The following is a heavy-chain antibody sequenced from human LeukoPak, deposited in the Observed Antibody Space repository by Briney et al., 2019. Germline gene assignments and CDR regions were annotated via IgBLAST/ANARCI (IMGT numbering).Heavy chain of an antibody. CDR3: ARGASVAVAGTFLGY. CDR2: ISYDGSDK. Sequence: GGSLRLSCAASGFTFSSYAMHWVRQAPGKGLEWVAVISYDGSDKYYADSVKGRFTISRDNSKNTLYLQMNSLRAEDTAVYYSARGASVAVAGTFLGYWGQGTLVTVSS. D-gene: IGHD6-19*01. V-gene: IGHV3-30-3*01. CDR1: GFTFSSYA. J-gene: IGHJ4*02.